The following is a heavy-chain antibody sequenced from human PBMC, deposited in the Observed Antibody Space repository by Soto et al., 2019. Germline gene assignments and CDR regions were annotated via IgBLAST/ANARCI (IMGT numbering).Heavy chain of an antibody. CDR3: AKSRIVVVSYSYYGMDV. J-gene: IGHJ6*02. V-gene: IGHV3-23*01. CDR2: ISGSGGST. Sequence: EVQLLESGGGLVQPGGSLRLSCAASGFTFSSYAMSWVRQAPGKGLEWVSAISGSGGSTYYADSVKGRFTISRDNSKNTLYLQMNSLRAEDTAVYYCAKSRIVVVSYSYYGMDVWGQGTTVTVSS. CDR1: GFTFSSYA. D-gene: IGHD3-22*01.